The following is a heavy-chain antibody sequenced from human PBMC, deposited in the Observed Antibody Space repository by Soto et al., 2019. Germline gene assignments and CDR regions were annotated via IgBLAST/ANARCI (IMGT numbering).Heavy chain of an antibody. CDR2: IWYDGTNQ. Sequence: QVQLVESGGGVVQPGRSLRLSCTASGFTFSSYGMHWVRQAPGKGLEWVAFIWYDGTNQYYVDSVKGRFTISRDNSKNTLFLQMNSLRVEDTAMYYCARDLGVVVTAIRSVGTFEYWGQGSLVTVSS. V-gene: IGHV3-33*01. CDR3: ARDLGVVVTAIRSVGTFEY. D-gene: IGHD2-21*02. J-gene: IGHJ4*02. CDR1: GFTFSSYG.